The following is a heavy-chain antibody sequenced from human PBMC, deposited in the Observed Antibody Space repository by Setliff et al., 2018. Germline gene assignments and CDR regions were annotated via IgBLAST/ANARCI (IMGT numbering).Heavy chain of an antibody. CDR3: TVYNTGSSKDHY. J-gene: IGHJ4*02. CDR2: INHSGST. D-gene: IGHD2-8*02. Sequence: SETLSLTCTVSGASISSSNWWSWVRQPPGKGLEWIGEINHSGSTNYNPSLKSRVTISVDTSKNQFSLKLSSVTAADTALYYCTVYNTGSSKDHYWGQGTPVTVSS. CDR1: GASISSSNW. V-gene: IGHV4-4*02.